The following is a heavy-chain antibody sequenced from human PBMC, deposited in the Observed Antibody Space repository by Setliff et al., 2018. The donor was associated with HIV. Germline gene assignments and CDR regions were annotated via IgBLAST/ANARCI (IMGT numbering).Heavy chain of an antibody. CDR1: GYTLTGYY. D-gene: IGHD3-3*01. CDR3: ASGGALSDFFCPDCFDP. V-gene: IGHV1-2*05. J-gene: IGHJ5*02. Sequence: ASVKVSCKASGYTLTGYYMHWVRLAPGLGLEWMGRINPHSGSTDFAQEFQGRITMTRDTSINTVYMELSRLTSDDTGIYYCASGGALSDFFCPDCFDPWGQGTLVTVSS. CDR2: INPHSGST.